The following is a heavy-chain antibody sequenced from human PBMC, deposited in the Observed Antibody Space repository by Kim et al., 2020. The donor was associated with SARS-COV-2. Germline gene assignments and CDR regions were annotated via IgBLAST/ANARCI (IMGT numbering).Heavy chain of an antibody. CDR3: AAKGPPYYDILTGYDAFDI. Sequence: SVKVSCKASGFTFTSSAMQWVRKARGQRLEWIGWIVVGRGNTNYAQKFQERVTITRDMSTSTAYMELSSLRSEDTAVYYCAAKGPPYYDILTGYDAFDIWGQGTMVTVSS. J-gene: IGHJ3*02. V-gene: IGHV1-58*02. CDR2: IVVGRGNT. D-gene: IGHD3-9*01. CDR1: GFTFTSSA.